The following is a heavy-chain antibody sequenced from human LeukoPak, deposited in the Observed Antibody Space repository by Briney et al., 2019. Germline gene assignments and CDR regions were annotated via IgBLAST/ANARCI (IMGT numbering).Heavy chain of an antibody. CDR2: IYYSGST. J-gene: IGHJ4*02. D-gene: IGHD5-12*01. Sequence: SETLSLTCTVSGGSISSSSYYWGWIRQPPGKGLEWIGSIYYSGSTYYNPSLKSRVTISVDTSKNQFSLKLSSVTAADTAVYYCARHGPYSGYDLLGFYFDYWGQGTLVTVSS. V-gene: IGHV4-39*01. CDR1: GGSISSSSYY. CDR3: ARHGPYSGYDLLGFYFDY.